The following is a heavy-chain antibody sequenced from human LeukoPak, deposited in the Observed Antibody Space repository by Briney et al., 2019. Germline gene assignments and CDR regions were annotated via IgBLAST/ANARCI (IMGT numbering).Heavy chain of an antibody. J-gene: IGHJ4*02. CDR2: ISYDGSNK. Sequence: GGSLRLSCAVSGFIFSSHGMHWVRQAPGKGLEWVAVISYDGSNKYYADSVKGRFTISRDNSKNTLYLQMNSLRAEDTAVYFCAKDYYGSGNYYSSKIPGSYWGPGTLVTVSS. CDR1: GFIFSSHG. CDR3: AKDYYGSGNYYSSKIPGSY. D-gene: IGHD3-10*01. V-gene: IGHV3-30*18.